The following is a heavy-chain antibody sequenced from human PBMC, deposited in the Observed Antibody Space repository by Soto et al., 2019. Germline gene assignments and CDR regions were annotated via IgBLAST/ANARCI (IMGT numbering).Heavy chain of an antibody. J-gene: IGHJ2*01. D-gene: IGHD6-19*01. CDR3: ARAVPTIEVAGTEYFEL. V-gene: IGHV4-38-2*01. CDR1: GSSISSGYY. Sequence: SETLSLTCAVSGSSISSGYYWGWIRQPPGKGLEWIGSIYHSGSTYYNPSLKRRVTISVDTSKNQFSLKLSSVTAADTAVYYCARAVPTIEVAGTEYFELWGRGTLVTVSS. CDR2: IYHSGST.